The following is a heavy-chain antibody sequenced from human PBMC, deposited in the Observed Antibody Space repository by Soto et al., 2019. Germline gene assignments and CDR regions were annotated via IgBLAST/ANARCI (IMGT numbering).Heavy chain of an antibody. CDR2: MNPSGGST. Sequence: APVKVACKASGYTFTSSYMNWVLQAPGQGLEWMGIMNPSGGSTSYAQKLQGRVTMTMETSTSTVYMELSSLRSQHTAVYYCARELRYCGWDNWGQERLVT. CDR3: ARELRYCGWDN. V-gene: IGHV1-46*04. CDR1: GYTFTSSY. D-gene: IGHD3-9*01. J-gene: IGHJ4*02.